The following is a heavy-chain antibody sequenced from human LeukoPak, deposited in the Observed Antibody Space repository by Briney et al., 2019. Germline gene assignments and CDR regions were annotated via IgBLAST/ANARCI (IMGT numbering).Heavy chain of an antibody. CDR3: ARDLHYGSGSYNWFDP. D-gene: IGHD3-10*01. Sequence: SETLSLTCTVSGYSISSGYYWGWIRQPPGKGLEWIGSIYRSGSTYYNPSLKSRVTISVDTSKNQFSLELSSVTAADTAVYYCARDLHYGSGSYNWFDPWGQGTLVTVSS. V-gene: IGHV4-38-2*02. J-gene: IGHJ5*02. CDR1: GYSISSGYY. CDR2: IYRSGST.